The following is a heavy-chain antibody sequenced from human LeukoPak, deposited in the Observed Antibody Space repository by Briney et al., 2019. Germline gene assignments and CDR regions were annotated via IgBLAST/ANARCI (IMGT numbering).Heavy chain of an antibody. V-gene: IGHV3-33*06. J-gene: IGHJ1*01. CDR1: GFTFSSYG. Sequence: PGGSLRLSCAASGFTFSSYGMHWVRQAPGKGLEWVAVIWYDGSNKYYADSVKGRFTISRDNSKNTLYLQMNSLRAEDTAVYYCAKWSDYGDYAPPEYFQHWGQGTLVTVSS. D-gene: IGHD4-17*01. CDR2: IWYDGSNK. CDR3: AKWSDYGDYAPPEYFQH.